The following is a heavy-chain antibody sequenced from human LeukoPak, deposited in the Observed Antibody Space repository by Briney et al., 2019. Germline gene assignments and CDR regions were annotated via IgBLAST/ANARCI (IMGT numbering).Heavy chain of an antibody. V-gene: IGHV1-24*01. CDR2: FDPEDGET. J-gene: IGHJ5*02. CDR3: ARYYDYVWGSYRPDNWFDP. D-gene: IGHD3-16*02. Sequence: ASVKVSCKVSGYTLTELSMHWVRQAPGKGLEWMGGFDPEDGETIYAQKFQGRVTMTEDTSTDTAYMELSSLRSEDTAVYYCARYYDYVWGSYRPDNWFDPWGQGTLVTVSS. CDR1: GYTLTELS.